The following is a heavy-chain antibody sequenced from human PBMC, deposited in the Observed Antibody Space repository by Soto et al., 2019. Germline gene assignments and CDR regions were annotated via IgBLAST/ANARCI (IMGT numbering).Heavy chain of an antibody. CDR3: ASPIAVAGKGDY. V-gene: IGHV4-39*01. J-gene: IGHJ4*02. CDR2: IYYSGST. D-gene: IGHD6-19*01. CDR1: GGSISSSSYY. Sequence: ETLSLTCTVSGGSISSSSYYWGWIRQPPGKGLEWIGSIYYSGSTYYNPSLKSRVTISVDTSKNQFSLKLSSVTAADTAVYYCASPIAVAGKGDYWGQGTLVTVSS.